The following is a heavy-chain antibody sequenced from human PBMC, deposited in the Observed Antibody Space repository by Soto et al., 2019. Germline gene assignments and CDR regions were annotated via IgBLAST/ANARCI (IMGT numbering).Heavy chain of an antibody. Sequence: SETLSLTCTVSGGSVTSYHWSCIRQPPGKTLEWIGTIYYSGSTNYNPSLKSRVTISVDTSKNQFSLKLGSVTAADTAVYFCARALYGSGVLDVWGQGTTVTVS. CDR1: GGSVTSYH. J-gene: IGHJ6*02. CDR3: ARALYGSGVLDV. D-gene: IGHD3-10*01. V-gene: IGHV4-59*02. CDR2: IYYSGST.